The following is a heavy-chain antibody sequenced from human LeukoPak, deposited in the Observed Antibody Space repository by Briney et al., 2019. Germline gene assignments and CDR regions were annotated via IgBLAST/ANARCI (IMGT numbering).Heavy chain of an antibody. CDR1: GFTFSSYE. CDR2: ISSSGSTI. J-gene: IGHJ4*02. CDR3: ARAGTPYNYYYDSSGYPFDY. D-gene: IGHD3-22*01. V-gene: IGHV3-48*03. Sequence: GGSLRLSCAASGFTFSSYEMNWVRQAPGTGLEWVSYISSSGSTIYYADSVKGRFTISRDNAKNSLYMQMNSLRAEDTAVYYCARAGTPYNYYYDSSGYPFDYWGQGTLVTVSS.